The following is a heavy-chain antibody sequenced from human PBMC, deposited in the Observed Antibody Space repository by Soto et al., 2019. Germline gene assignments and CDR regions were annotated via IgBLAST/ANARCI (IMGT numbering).Heavy chain of an antibody. Sequence: ASVKVSCKASGYTFSNYGISWVRQAPGQGLEWMGWISAYNGNTKYVQKFQGRVIMTTDTSASTAYMELRSLRSDDTAVYYCATFIEPYDGMDVWGQGTKVTVSS. CDR3: ATFIEPYDGMDV. D-gene: IGHD1-26*01. CDR2: ISAYNGNT. CDR1: GYTFSNYG. V-gene: IGHV1-18*01. J-gene: IGHJ6*02.